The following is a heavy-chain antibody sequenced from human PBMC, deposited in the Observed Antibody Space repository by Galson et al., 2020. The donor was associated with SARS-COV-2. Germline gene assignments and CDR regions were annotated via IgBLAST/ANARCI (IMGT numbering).Heavy chain of an antibody. V-gene: IGHV4-30-2*01. CDR1: GGSISRGGYS. Sequence: SETLSLTCAVSGGSISRGGYSWTWIRQPPGRGLEWIGYIYQSGATQYNPSLKSRLTISVDRSKNQLSLDLRSVSVADSAVYYCARRYTYGLSPYWYFDLWGRGTLVTVSS. CDR2: IYQSGAT. CDR3: ARRYTYGLSPYWYFDL. D-gene: IGHD5-18*01. J-gene: IGHJ2*01.